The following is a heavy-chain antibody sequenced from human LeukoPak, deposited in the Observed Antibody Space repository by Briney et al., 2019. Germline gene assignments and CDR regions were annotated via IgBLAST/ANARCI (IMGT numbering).Heavy chain of an antibody. Sequence: GGSLRLSCAASGFTFSSYGMHWVRQAPGKGLEWVAVVSYDGSNKYYADSVKGRFTISRDNSKNTLYLQMNSLRAEDTAVYYCAKDSLITMVRGVVVNYYGMDAWGKGTTVTVSS. J-gene: IGHJ6*04. V-gene: IGHV3-30*18. CDR1: GFTFSSYG. CDR3: AKDSLITMVRGVVVNYYGMDA. D-gene: IGHD3-10*01. CDR2: VSYDGSNK.